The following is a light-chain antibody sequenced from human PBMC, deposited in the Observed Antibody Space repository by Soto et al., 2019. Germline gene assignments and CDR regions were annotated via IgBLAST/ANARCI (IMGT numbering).Light chain of an antibody. CDR2: EVR. J-gene: IGLJ2*01. Sequence: QSALTQPASVSGSPGQSITISCAGTMRXVGAYNLVSWYQQHPGRAPQLIIYEVRNRPSGISFRFSGSKSGNTASLTISGFQAEDEADYYCSSYTSKSSLIFGGGTKLTVL. V-gene: IGLV2-14*01. CDR3: SSYTSKSSLI. CDR1: MRXVGAYNL.